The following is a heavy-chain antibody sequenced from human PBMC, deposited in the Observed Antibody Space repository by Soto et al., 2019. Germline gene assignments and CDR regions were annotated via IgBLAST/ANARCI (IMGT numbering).Heavy chain of an antibody. D-gene: IGHD6-6*01. CDR2: IYWNDDK. V-gene: IGHV2-5*01. CDR1: GFSLSTSGVG. J-gene: IGHJ4*02. CDR3: AHGSSSSLFEY. Sequence: QITLKESGPTLVKPTQTLTLTCTFSGFSLSTSGVGVGWVRQPPGKALEWLAVIYWNDDKRYSPSLKSRLTITKDTSENHVVLLMTNMDPVDTATYYCAHGSSSSLFEYWGQGTLVTVSS.